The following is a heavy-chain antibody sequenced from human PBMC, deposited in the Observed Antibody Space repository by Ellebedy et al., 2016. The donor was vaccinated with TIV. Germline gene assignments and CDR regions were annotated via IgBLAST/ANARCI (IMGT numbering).Heavy chain of an antibody. V-gene: IGHV3-11*01. CDR2: ITSGGTI. D-gene: IGHD1-1*01. CDR3: ARLDWSDVDLRHFYFDY. Sequence: GGSLRLSCAASGFPFSDYYMSWVRRAPGKGLEWVSFITSGGTIYYADSVEGRFTISRDNAKNSLYLHMNSLRAEDTAVYYCARLDWSDVDLRHFYFDYWGQGTQVTVSS. J-gene: IGHJ4*02. CDR1: GFPFSDYY.